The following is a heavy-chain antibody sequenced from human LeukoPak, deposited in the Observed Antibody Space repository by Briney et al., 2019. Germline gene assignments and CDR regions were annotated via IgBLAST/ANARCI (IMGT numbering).Heavy chain of an antibody. V-gene: IGHV3-74*01. J-gene: IGHJ2*01. CDR2: IRGDGIVT. CDR1: EFTFSNYW. Sequence: GGSLRLSCVASEFTFSNYWIHWVRQAPGKGLVWVSRIRGDGIVTNYADSVEGRFTVSRDNAKNTVHLQMNSLRDDDTAVYYRARASPADFNLWGRGTLVTVSS. CDR3: ARASPADFNL.